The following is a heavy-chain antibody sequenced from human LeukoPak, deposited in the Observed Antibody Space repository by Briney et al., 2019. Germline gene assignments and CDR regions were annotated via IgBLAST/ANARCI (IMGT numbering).Heavy chain of an antibody. V-gene: IGHV1-2*02. D-gene: IGHD3-10*01. Sequence: ASVKVSCKASGYNFNDYHMHWVRQAPGQGLEWMGWINPNSGGTNYAQKFQGRVTMTRDTSISTAYMELSRLRSDDTAVYYCARPHYDSVSFLDYFDYWGQGTLVTVSS. J-gene: IGHJ4*02. CDR1: GYNFNDYH. CDR3: ARPHYDSVSFLDYFDY. CDR2: INPNSGGT.